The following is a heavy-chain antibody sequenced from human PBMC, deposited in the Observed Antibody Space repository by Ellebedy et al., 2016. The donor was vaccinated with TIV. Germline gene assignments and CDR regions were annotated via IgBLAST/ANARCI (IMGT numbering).Heavy chain of an antibody. Sequence: GESLKISCVASGFTFSDYVMACVRQLPGKRLEWVSAVSERDGRTFYADSVMGRFTISRDNSIDTLFLHMHSLRGEDTAVYYCTKRAENCQYFDSWGQGTLVTVSS. CDR2: VSERDGRT. V-gene: IGHV3-23*01. CDR3: TKRAENCQYFDS. CDR1: GFTFSDYV. D-gene: IGHD1-1*01. J-gene: IGHJ4*02.